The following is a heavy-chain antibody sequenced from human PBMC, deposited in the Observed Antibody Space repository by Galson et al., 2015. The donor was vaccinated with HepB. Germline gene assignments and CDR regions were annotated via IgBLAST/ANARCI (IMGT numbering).Heavy chain of an antibody. V-gene: IGHV4-4*02. Sequence: ETLSLTCAVSGGSISSSNWWSWVRQPPGKGLEWIGEIYHSGSTNYNPSLKRRVTITVDKSKNQFSLKLSSVTAADTAVYYCAREDYDILTGTTNFDYWGQGTLVTVSS. CDR2: IYHSGST. CDR3: AREDYDILTGTTNFDY. CDR1: GGSISSSNW. J-gene: IGHJ4*02. D-gene: IGHD3-9*01.